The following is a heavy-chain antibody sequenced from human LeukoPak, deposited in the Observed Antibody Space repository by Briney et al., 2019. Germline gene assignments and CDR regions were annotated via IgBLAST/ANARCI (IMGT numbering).Heavy chain of an antibody. CDR3: ARCPYYYDSSGYYRDAFDI. Sequence: SQTLSLTCTVSGGSISSGGYYWRWIRQHPGKGLEWIGYIYYSGSTYYNPSLKSRVTISVDTSKNQFSLKLSSVTAADTAVYYCARCPYYYDSSGYYRDAFDIWGQGTMVTVSS. J-gene: IGHJ3*02. CDR2: IYYSGST. D-gene: IGHD3-22*01. CDR1: GGSISSGGYY. V-gene: IGHV4-31*03.